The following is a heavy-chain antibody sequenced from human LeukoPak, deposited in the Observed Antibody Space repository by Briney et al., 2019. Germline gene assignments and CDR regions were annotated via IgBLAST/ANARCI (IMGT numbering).Heavy chain of an antibody. CDR1: GGSISSYY. J-gene: IGHJ6*03. CDR2: IYYSGST. CDR3: ARGRYYMDV. Sequence: SETLSLTCTVSGGSISSYYWSWIRQPPGKGLEWIGYIYYSGSTNYNPSLKSRVTISVDTSKNQFSLKLSSVTAADTAVYYCARGRYYMDVWGKGTTVTISS. V-gene: IGHV4-59*01.